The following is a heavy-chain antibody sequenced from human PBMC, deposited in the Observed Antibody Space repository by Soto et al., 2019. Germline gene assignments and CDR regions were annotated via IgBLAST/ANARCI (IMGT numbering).Heavy chain of an antibody. J-gene: IGHJ6*02. CDR2: IYHSGST. V-gene: IGHV4-38-2*01. CDR1: GYSISSGYY. D-gene: IGHD1-26*01. CDR3: ARLNRGSYYGMDV. Sequence: PSETLSLTCAVSGYSISSGYYWGWIRQPPGKGLEWIGSIYHSGSTYYNPSLKSRVTISVDTSKNQFSLKLSSVTAADTAVYYCARLNRGSYYGMDVWVQGTTVTVSS.